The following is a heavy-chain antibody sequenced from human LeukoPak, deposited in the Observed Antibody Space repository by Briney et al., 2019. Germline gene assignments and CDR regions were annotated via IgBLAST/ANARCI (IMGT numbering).Heavy chain of an antibody. D-gene: IGHD3-9*01. CDR2: IIPILGIA. V-gene: IGHV1-69*04. CDR1: GGTFSSYA. CDR3: AEGTLYGYDILTGYSNDAFDI. J-gene: IGHJ3*02. Sequence: SVKVSCKASGGTFSSYAISWVRQAPGQGLEWMGRIIPILGIANYAQKFQGRVTITADKPTSTAYMELSSLRSEDTAVYYCAEGTLYGYDILTGYSNDAFDIWGQGTMVTVSS.